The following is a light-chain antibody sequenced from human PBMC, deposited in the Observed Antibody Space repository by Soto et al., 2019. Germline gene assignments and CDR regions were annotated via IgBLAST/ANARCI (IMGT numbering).Light chain of an antibody. CDR1: QSVSSN. CDR2: GAS. CDR3: EQYKKGYS. Sequence: EIVMTQSPATLSASPGEIATLSCRASQSVSSNLAWYQQKPGQAPRLLIYGASTRATGIPARFSGSGSGTEFTVTISSLQSEDFAVYYCEQYKKGYSFGQGTKLEIK. V-gene: IGKV3-15*01. J-gene: IGKJ2*01.